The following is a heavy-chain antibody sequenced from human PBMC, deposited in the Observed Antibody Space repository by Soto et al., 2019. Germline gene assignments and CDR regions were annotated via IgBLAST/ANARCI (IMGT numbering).Heavy chain of an antibody. D-gene: IGHD3-3*01. J-gene: IGHJ6*02. CDR2: IYHSGST. CDR1: GGSISSSNW. Sequence: SETLSLTCAVSGGSISSSNWWSWVRQPPGKGLEWIGEIYHSGSTNYNPSLKSRVTISVDKSKNQFSLKLSSVTAADTAVYYCARVSHYDFWSGYWDYYDGMDVWGQGTTVT. CDR3: ARVSHYDFWSGYWDYYDGMDV. V-gene: IGHV4-4*02.